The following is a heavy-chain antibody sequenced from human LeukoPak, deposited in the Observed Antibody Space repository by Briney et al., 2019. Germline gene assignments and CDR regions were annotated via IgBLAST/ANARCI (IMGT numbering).Heavy chain of an antibody. CDR3: ARDYHGSGSLTTFDY. Sequence: ASVKVSCKASGYTFTSFYMHWVRQAPGQGLEWMGIINPRGGSTTSAQKFQGRVTLTRDMSTGTVYMELSSLRSEDTAVYYCARDYHGSGSLTTFDYWGQGTLVTVSS. CDR1: GYTFTSFY. J-gene: IGHJ4*02. V-gene: IGHV1-46*01. CDR2: INPRGGST. D-gene: IGHD3-10*01.